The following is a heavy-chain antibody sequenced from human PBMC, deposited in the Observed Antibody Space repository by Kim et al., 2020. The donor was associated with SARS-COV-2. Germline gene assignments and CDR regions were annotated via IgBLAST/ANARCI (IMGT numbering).Heavy chain of an antibody. CDR3: ARDGIAEIGPEYYYYYGMDV. CDR1: GFTFSSYS. J-gene: IGHJ6*02. CDR2: ISSSSSTI. V-gene: IGHV3-48*02. D-gene: IGHD6-13*01. Sequence: GGSLRLSCAASGFTFSSYSMNWVRQAPGKGLEWVSYISSSSSTIYYADSVKGRFTISRDNAKNSLYLQMNSLRDEDTAVYYCARDGIAEIGPEYYYYYGMDVWGQGTTVTVSS.